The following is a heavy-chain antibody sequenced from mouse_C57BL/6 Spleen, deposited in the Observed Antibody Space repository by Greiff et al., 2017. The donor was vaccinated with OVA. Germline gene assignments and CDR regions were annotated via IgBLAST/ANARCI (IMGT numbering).Heavy chain of an antibody. CDR2: IDPANGNT. J-gene: IGHJ2*01. Sequence: VQLQQSVAELVRPGASVKLSCTASGFNIKNTYMHWVKQRPEQGLEWIGRIDPANGNTKYAPKFQGKATITADTSSNTAYLQLSSLPSEDTAVYYCARSTTVVATKFDYWGQGTTLTVSS. V-gene: IGHV14-3*01. D-gene: IGHD1-1*01. CDR1: GFNIKNTY. CDR3: ARSTTVVATKFDY.